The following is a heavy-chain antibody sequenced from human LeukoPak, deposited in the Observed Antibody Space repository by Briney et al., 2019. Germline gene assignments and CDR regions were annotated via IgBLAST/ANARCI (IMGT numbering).Heavy chain of an antibody. D-gene: IGHD1-14*01. CDR3: ARAEPATGYYFDY. CDR1: GGTFSSYT. J-gene: IGHJ4*02. CDR2: IIPIFGTA. V-gene: IGHV1-69*01. Sequence: GASVKVSCKASGGTFSSYTISWVRQAPGQGLEWMGGIIPIFGTANYAQKFQGRVTITADESTSTAYMELSSLRSEDTAVYYCARAEPATGYYFDYWGQGTLVTVSS.